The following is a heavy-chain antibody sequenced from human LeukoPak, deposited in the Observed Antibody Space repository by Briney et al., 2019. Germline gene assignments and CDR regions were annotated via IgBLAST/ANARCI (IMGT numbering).Heavy chain of an antibody. V-gene: IGHV4-4*07. Sequence: ASETLSLTCTVSGGSISSYYWSWIRQPAGKGLEWIGRIYTSGSTNYNPSLKSRVTMSVDTSKNQFSLKLSSVTAADTAVYYCARALTIFGVVIPDAFDIWGQGTMVTVSS. CDR3: ARALTIFGVVIPDAFDI. D-gene: IGHD3-3*01. CDR2: IYTSGST. CDR1: GGSISSYY. J-gene: IGHJ3*02.